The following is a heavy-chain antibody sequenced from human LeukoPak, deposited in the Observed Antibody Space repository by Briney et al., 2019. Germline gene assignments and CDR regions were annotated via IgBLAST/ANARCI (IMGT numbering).Heavy chain of an antibody. J-gene: IGHJ4*02. V-gene: IGHV3-23*01. CDR3: AKDCPSYGDCHFDY. D-gene: IGHD4-17*01. CDR2: ISGSGGST. CDR1: GFTFSSYA. Sequence: GGSLRLSCAASGFTFSSYAMSWVRQAPGKGLEWVSAISGSGGSTYYADSVKGRFTISRDNSKNTLYLQMNSLRAEDAAVYFCAKDCPSYGDCHFDYWGQGTLVTVSS.